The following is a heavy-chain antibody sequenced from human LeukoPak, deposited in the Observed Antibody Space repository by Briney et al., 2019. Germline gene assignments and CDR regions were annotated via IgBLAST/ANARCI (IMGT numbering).Heavy chain of an antibody. CDR1: GYTFTSYD. V-gene: IGHV1-8*03. Sequence: ASVKVSCKASGYTFTSYDINWVRQATGQGLEWMGWMNPNSGNTGYAQKFQGRVTITRDTSASIAYMELSSLRSEDAAVYYCARDSSIAAQGDATDAFDIWGQGTMVTVSS. D-gene: IGHD6-6*01. CDR2: MNPNSGNT. J-gene: IGHJ3*02. CDR3: ARDSSIAAQGDATDAFDI.